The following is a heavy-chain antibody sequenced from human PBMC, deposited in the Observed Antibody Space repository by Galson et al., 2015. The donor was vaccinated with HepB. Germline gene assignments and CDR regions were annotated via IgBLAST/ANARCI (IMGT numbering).Heavy chain of an antibody. D-gene: IGHD2-2*01. Sequence: SLRLSCAASGFTVSSYGMHWVRQAPGKGLEWVAVIWYDGSNKYYADSVKGRFTISRDNSKNTLYLQMNSLRAEDTAVYYCARDGSYQLSYYYYYYMDVWGKGTTVTVSS. CDR2: IWYDGSNK. CDR3: ARDGSYQLSYYYYYYMDV. V-gene: IGHV3-33*08. CDR1: GFTVSSYG. J-gene: IGHJ6*03.